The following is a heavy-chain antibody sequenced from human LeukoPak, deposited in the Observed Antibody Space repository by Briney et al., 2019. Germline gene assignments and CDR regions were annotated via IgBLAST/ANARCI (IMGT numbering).Heavy chain of an antibody. V-gene: IGHV3-23*01. Sequence: GGSLRLSCAGSGFTFSNYVMSWVRQAPGKRLEWVSGISATGGTAFYADSVKGRFTISRDNSRNTLSLEMNSLRAEDTAVYYCAKSISDSNYFDYWGQGTLVTVSS. J-gene: IGHJ4*02. CDR2: ISATGGTA. CDR3: AKSISDSNYFDY. CDR1: GFTFSNYV. D-gene: IGHD3-22*01.